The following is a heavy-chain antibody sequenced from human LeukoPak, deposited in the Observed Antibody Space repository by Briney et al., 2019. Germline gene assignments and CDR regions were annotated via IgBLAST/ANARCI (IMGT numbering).Heavy chain of an antibody. Sequence: GGSLRLSCAASGFTFSNYWMHWVRQAPGKGLVWVSRIDSDGINTSYADSVKGRFTNSRDNAKNTLNLQMNSLRAEDTAVYYCARDLGQYYDTSDNWFDPWGQGTLVTVSS. CDR2: IDSDGINT. J-gene: IGHJ5*02. CDR1: GFTFSNYW. CDR3: ARDLGQYYDTSDNWFDP. D-gene: IGHD3-22*01. V-gene: IGHV3-74*01.